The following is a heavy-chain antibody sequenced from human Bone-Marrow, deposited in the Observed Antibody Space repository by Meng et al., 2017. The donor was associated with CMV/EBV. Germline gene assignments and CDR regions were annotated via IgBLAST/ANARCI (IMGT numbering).Heavy chain of an antibody. CDR3: ATSVYGSRRDGMDV. D-gene: IGHD4-17*01. CDR1: GFPVSSNY. J-gene: IGHJ6*02. CDR2: LYSSGST. Sequence: GGSLRLSCAASGFPVSSNYMSWFRQAPGKGLEWVSALYSSGSTNYTTSVKGRVTISRDNSKNTLYLQMSSVSAEDTAVYYCATSVYGSRRDGMDVWGQGTTVTVSS. V-gene: IGHV3-53*01.